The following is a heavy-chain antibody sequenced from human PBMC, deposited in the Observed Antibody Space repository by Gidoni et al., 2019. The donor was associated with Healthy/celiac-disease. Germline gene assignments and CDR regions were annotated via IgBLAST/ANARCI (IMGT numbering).Heavy chain of an antibody. Sequence: QVQLVESGGGVVQPGRSLRLSCAASGFTFSSYGMHWVRQAPGKGREWVAVISYDGSNKYYADSVKGRFTISRDNSKNTLYLQMNSLRAEDTAVYYCAKDLGHTAGELFDYWGQGTLVTVSS. D-gene: IGHD5-18*01. J-gene: IGHJ4*02. V-gene: IGHV3-30*18. CDR1: GFTFSSYG. CDR3: AKDLGHTAGELFDY. CDR2: ISYDGSNK.